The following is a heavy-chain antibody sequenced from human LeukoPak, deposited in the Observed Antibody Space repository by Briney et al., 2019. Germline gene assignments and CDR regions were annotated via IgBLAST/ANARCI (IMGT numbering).Heavy chain of an antibody. CDR3: ARDKWEQWLLDY. V-gene: IGHV3-30-3*01. Sequence: PGGSLRLSCAASGFTFSSYAMHWVRQAPGKGLEWVAVISYDGSNKYYADSVKGRFTISRDNSKNTLYLQMNSLRAEDTAVYYCARDKWEQWLLDYWGQGTLVTVSS. CDR1: GFTFSSYA. CDR2: ISYDGSNK. D-gene: IGHD6-19*01. J-gene: IGHJ4*02.